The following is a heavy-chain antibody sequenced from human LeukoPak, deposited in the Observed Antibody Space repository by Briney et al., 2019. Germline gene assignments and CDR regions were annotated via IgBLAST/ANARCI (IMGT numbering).Heavy chain of an antibody. J-gene: IGHJ6*03. CDR2: INPNSGGT. CDR3: ARDMTTVVYYYYMDV. Sequence: ASVKVSCKASGYTFTGCYMHWVRQAPGQGLEWMGWINPNSGGTNYAQKFQGRVTMTRDTSISTAYMELSRLRSDDTAVYYCARDMTTVVYYYYMDVWGKGTTVTVSS. V-gene: IGHV1-2*02. CDR1: GYTFTGCY. D-gene: IGHD4-23*01.